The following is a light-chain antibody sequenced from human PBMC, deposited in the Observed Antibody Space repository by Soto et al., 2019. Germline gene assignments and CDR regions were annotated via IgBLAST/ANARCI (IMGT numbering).Light chain of an antibody. CDR2: DVS. Sequence: QSALTQPRSVSGSPGQSVAISCTGTSSDVGAYNYVSWYQQHPGKAPKLIVYDVSERPSGVPDRFSGFKSGNTASLTISGLQAGDEADYYCCSYAGTYTYMVFGGGTKVTVL. CDR3: CSYAGTYTYMV. CDR1: SSDVGAYNY. V-gene: IGLV2-11*01. J-gene: IGLJ2*01.